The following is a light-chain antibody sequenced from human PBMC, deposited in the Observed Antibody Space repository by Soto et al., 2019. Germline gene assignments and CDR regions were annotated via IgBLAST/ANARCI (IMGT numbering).Light chain of an antibody. Sequence: QSVLTQPRSVSGSPGQSVTISCTGTSSDVGGYNYVSWYQQHPGKAPKLMIYDVSKRPSGVHDRFSGSKSGTTDSLTISGLQAEDEADYYCCSYAGSYTWVFGGGTKGTVL. CDR3: CSYAGSYTWV. J-gene: IGLJ3*02. CDR1: SSDVGGYNY. V-gene: IGLV2-11*01. CDR2: DVS.